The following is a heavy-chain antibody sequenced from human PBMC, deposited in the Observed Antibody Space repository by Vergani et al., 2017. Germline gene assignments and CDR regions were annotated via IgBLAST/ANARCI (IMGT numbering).Heavy chain of an antibody. J-gene: IGHJ6*02. D-gene: IGHD6-13*01. CDR1: GFTFSSYA. Sequence: EVQLLESGGGLVQPGGSLRLSCAASGFTFSSYALSGVARPPGRGLEWVSGISGVGGTTYYADSVKGRFTISGDNSKNTLYLQMNSLRAEDTAVYYCAKDLESYSSSWYALQEYYYYGMDVWGQGTTVTVSS. CDR2: ISGVGGTT. V-gene: IGHV3-23*01. CDR3: AKDLESYSSSWYALQEYYYYGMDV.